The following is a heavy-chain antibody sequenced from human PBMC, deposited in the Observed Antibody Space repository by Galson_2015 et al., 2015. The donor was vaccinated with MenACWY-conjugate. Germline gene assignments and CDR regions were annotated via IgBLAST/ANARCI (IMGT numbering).Heavy chain of an antibody. V-gene: IGHV1-69*13. J-gene: IGHJ6*02. CDR1: GGTLSTYG. Sequence: SVKVSCKASGGTLSTYGVSWVRQAPGQGLEWMGGIIPQFGTTHYAHKFQGRVTIIADESTSTVYMDLSSLKSEDTAVYFCARARKRVIEPVPRRFHYYNGMDVWGQGTMVIVS. D-gene: IGHD1-14*01. CDR3: ARARKRVIEPVPRRFHYYNGMDV. CDR2: IIPQFGTT.